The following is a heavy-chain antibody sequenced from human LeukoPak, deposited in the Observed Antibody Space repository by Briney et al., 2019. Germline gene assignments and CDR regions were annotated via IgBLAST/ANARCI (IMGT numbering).Heavy chain of an antibody. V-gene: IGHV4-61*02. CDR3: ARDKGQYGSGTRGFTWFDP. D-gene: IGHD3-10*01. CDR2: IYTSGST. CDR1: GGSISSGSYY. J-gene: IGHJ5*02. Sequence: SETLSLTCTVSGGSISSGSYYWSWIRQPAGKGLEWIGRIYTSGSTNYNPPLKSRVTISVDTSKNQFSLMLNSVTAADTAVYYCARDKGQYGSGTRGFTWFDPWGQGTLVTVSS.